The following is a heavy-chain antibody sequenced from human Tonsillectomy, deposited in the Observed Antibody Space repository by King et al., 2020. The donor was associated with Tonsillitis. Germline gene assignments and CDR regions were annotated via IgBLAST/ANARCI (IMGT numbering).Heavy chain of an antibody. J-gene: IGHJ3*02. CDR3: ARESGGHRWAFDI. CDR1: GFTFSSYG. Sequence: VQLVESGGGVVQPGSSLRLSCAASGFTFSSYGMHWVRQAPGKGLEWVAVIWYDGSNKYYADSVKGRFTISRDNSKNMLYLKMNSLRAEDTAVDYCARESGGHRWAFDIWGQGTMVSVSS. D-gene: IGHD2-15*01. CDR2: IWYDGSNK. V-gene: IGHV3-33*01.